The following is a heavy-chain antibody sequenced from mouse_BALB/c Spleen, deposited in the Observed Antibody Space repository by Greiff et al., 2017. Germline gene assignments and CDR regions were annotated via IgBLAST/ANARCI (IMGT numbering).Heavy chain of an antibody. V-gene: IGHV2-2*02. J-gene: IGHJ4*01. CDR3: ATAYYGNPYAMDY. CDR2: IWSGGST. D-gene: IGHD2-10*01. Sequence: QVQLKQSGPGLVQPSQSLSITCTVSGFSLTSYGVHWVRQSPGKGLEWLGVIWSGGSTDYNAAFISRLSISKDNSKSQVFFKMNSLQANDTAIYYCATAYYGNPYAMDYWGQGTSVTVSS. CDR1: GFSLTSYG.